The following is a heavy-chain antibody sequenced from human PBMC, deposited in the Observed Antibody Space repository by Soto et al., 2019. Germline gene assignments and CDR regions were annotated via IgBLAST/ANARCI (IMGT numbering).Heavy chain of an antibody. CDR1: GGSVSSGSYY. CDR2: IYYSGST. V-gene: IGHV4-61*01. D-gene: IGHD3-3*01. CDR3: ARGRDVXNFPFEY. J-gene: IGHJ4*02. Sequence: PSETLSLTCTVSGGSVSSGSYYWSWIRQPPGKGLEWIGYIYYSGSTNYNPSLRSRVTISVDTSKNQFSLNLNYVAAADTAVYYCARGRDVXNFPFEYWGQGILVTVSS.